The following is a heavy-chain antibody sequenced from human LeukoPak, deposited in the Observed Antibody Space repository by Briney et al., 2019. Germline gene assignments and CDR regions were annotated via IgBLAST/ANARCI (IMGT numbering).Heavy chain of an antibody. Sequence: GASVKVSCKASGYTLTGYYMHWVRQAPGQGLEWMGWINPNSGGTNYAQKFQGRVTMTRDTSISTAYMELSRLRSDDTAVYYCARASSSNYGVDPWGQGTLVTVSS. CDR2: INPNSGGT. CDR1: GYTLTGYY. V-gene: IGHV1-2*02. D-gene: IGHD4-11*01. CDR3: ARASSSNYGVDP. J-gene: IGHJ5*02.